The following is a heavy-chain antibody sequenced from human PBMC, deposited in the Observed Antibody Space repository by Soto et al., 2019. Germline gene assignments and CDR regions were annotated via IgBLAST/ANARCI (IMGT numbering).Heavy chain of an antibody. D-gene: IGHD2-15*01. V-gene: IGHV1-18*04. CDR1: GYTFTSYG. J-gene: IGHJ6*02. Sequence: WASVKVSCKASGYTFTSYGISWVRQAPGQGLEWMGWISAYNGNTNYAQKLQGRVTMTTDTSTSTAYMELRSPRSDDTAVYYCARNYCSGGSCYSSDYYYYGMDVWGQGTTVTVSS. CDR2: ISAYNGNT. CDR3: ARNYCSGGSCYSSDYYYYGMDV.